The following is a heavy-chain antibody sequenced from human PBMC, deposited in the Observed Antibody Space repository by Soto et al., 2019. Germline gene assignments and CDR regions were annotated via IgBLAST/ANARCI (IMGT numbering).Heavy chain of an antibody. J-gene: IGHJ4*02. CDR3: AHRVLRTVFGLVTTTAIYFDF. V-gene: IGHV2-5*02. CDR2: IYWDDDK. CDR1: GFSLTTSGVG. D-gene: IGHD3-3*01. Sequence: QITLNESGPPVVRPTETLTLTCRFSGFSLTTSGVGVGWIRQSPGKAPEWLALIYWDDDKRYSASLKSRLTITKDTSKNQVVLTGSDLDPTDTATYYCAHRVLRTVFGLVTTTAIYFDFWGQGTPVAVSS.